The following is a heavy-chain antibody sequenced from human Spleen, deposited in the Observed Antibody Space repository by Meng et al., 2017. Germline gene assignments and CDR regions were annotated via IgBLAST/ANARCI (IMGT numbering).Heavy chain of an antibody. V-gene: IGHV1-3*01. D-gene: IGHD6-13*01. CDR3: ERDGQQLPHLYFDL. CDR1: GYTFTSYA. CDR2: INPVNGDT. J-gene: IGHJ2*01. Sequence: ASVKVSCKASGYTFTSYAMHWVRQAPGQSLGWMGWINPVNGDTKYSQKFQGRVTITRDTSTSTDYMELSSLTSEDTAVYYCERDGQQLPHLYFDLWGRGTLVTVSS.